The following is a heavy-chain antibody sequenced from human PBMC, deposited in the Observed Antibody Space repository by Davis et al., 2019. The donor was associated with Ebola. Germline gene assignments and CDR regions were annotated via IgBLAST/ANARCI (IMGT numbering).Heavy chain of an antibody. Sequence: SETLSLTCTVSGGSISTYHWSCIPHPTGQRLEWIGYIHYSGSTNYNPSLKSRVTISVDKSKNQFSLKLSSVTAADTAVYYCARDGRWLQSGWFDPWGQGTLVTVSS. J-gene: IGHJ5*02. D-gene: IGHD5-24*01. V-gene: IGHV4-59*12. CDR3: ARDGRWLQSGWFDP. CDR1: GGSISTYH. CDR2: IHYSGST.